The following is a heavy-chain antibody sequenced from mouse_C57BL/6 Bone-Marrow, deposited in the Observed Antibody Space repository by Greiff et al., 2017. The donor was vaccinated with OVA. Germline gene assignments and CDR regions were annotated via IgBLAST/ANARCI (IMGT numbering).Heavy chain of an antibody. Sequence: QVQLKESGPELVKPGASVKISCKASGYAFSSSWMNWVKQRPGKGLEWIGRIYPGDGDTNYNGKFKGKATLTADKSSSTAYMQLSSLTSEDSAVYFCARSYDDGGAWFAYWGQGTLVTVSA. J-gene: IGHJ3*01. CDR3: ARSYDDGGAWFAY. D-gene: IGHD2-14*01. CDR1: GYAFSSSW. CDR2: IYPGDGDT. V-gene: IGHV1-82*01.